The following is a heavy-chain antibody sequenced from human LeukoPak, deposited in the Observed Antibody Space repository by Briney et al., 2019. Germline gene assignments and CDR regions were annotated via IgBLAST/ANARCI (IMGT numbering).Heavy chain of an antibody. Sequence: PGGSLRLSCAASGFTFSGYVMSWVRQAPGKGLEWVSGISGSGGSTYYADSVKGRFTISRDNSKNTLYLQMNSLRAEDTAVYYCAKQVAGTKSFDYWGQGTLVTVSS. CDR1: GFTFSGYV. CDR3: AKQVAGTKSFDY. D-gene: IGHD6-19*01. CDR2: ISGSGGST. V-gene: IGHV3-23*01. J-gene: IGHJ4*02.